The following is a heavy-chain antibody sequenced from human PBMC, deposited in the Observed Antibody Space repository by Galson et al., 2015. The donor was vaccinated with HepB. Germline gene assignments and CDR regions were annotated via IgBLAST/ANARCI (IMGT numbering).Heavy chain of an antibody. D-gene: IGHD6-13*01. CDR3: AKDKEGEQQLGPFAPFKSYGMDV. V-gene: IGHV3-30*18. CDR1: GFTFSSYG. J-gene: IGHJ6*02. Sequence: SLRLSCAASGFTFSSYGMHWVRQAPGKGLEWVAVISYDGSNKYYADSVKGRFTISRDNSKNTLYLQMNSLRAEDTAVYYCAKDKEGEQQLGPFAPFKSYGMDVWGQGTTVTVSS. CDR2: ISYDGSNK.